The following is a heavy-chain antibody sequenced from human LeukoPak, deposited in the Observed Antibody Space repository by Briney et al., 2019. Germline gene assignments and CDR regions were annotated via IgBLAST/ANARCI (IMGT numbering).Heavy chain of an antibody. CDR3: ASRKDSSGWTYYFDY. V-gene: IGHV3-53*01. CDR1: GFTFRNYA. D-gene: IGHD6-19*01. CDR2: IYSGGST. J-gene: IGHJ4*02. Sequence: GGSLRLSCAASGFTFRNYAMSWVRQAPGKGLEWVSVIYSGGSTYYADSVKGRFTISRDNSKNTLYPQMNSLRAEDTAVYYCASRKDSSGWTYYFDYWGQGTLVTVSS.